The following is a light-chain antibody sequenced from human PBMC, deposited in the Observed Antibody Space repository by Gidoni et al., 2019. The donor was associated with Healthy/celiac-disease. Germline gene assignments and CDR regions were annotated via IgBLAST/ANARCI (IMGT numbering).Light chain of an antibody. CDR3: QQRSNWPPT. CDR1: QSVSSY. Sequence: EIVLTQSPATLFLSPGERATLSCRASQSVSSYLAWYQQNPGQAPRLLIYDASNRATGIPAKFSGSGSGTAFTLTISSLEPEDFAVYYCQQRSNWPPTFGGGTKVEIK. V-gene: IGKV3-11*01. J-gene: IGKJ4*01. CDR2: DAS.